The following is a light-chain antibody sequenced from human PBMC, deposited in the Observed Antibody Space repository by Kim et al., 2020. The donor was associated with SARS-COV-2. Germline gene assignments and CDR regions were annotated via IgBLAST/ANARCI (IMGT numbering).Light chain of an antibody. Sequence: QLVLTQSPSASASLGASVKLTCTLSSGHSSYAIAWHQQQPEKGPRYLMKLNSDGSHTKGDGIPDRFSGSSSGAARYLTISSLQSEDEADYYCQTWGTSSVVFGGGTQLTVL. CDR2: LNSDGSH. J-gene: IGLJ2*01. CDR3: QTWGTSSVV. CDR1: SGHSSYA. V-gene: IGLV4-69*01.